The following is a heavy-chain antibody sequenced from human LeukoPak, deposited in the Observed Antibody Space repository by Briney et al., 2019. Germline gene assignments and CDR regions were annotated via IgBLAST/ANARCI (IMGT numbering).Heavy chain of an antibody. CDR1: GGSIGSNYH. CDR2: IYYSGNT. J-gene: IGHJ3*02. CDR3: ARLGIAATGPAI. Sequence: SETLSLTCTVSGGSIGSNYHWGWIRQPPGKGLEWIASIYYSGNTYYNPSLKSRVTISVDTSNNQFSLKLSSVTAADTAVYYCARLGIAATGPAIWGQGTMVSVSS. D-gene: IGHD6-13*01. V-gene: IGHV4-39*01.